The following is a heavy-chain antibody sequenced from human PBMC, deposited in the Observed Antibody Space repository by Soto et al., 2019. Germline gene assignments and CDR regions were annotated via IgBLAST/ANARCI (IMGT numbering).Heavy chain of an antibody. CDR1: GYTFTSYY. J-gene: IGHJ4*02. V-gene: IGHV1-46*01. CDR3: GRVREYCSGGSCYQTDY. Sequence: ASVKVSCKASGYTFTSYYMHWVRQAPGQGLEWMGIINPSGGSTSYAQKFQGRVTMTRDTSTSTVYMELSSLRSEDTAVYYCGRVREYCSGGSCYQTDYWGQGTLVTVSS. CDR2: INPSGGST. D-gene: IGHD2-15*01.